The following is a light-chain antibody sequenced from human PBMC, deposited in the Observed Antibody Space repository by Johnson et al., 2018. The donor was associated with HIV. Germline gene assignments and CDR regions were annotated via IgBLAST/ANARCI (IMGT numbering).Light chain of an antibody. J-gene: IGLJ1*01. V-gene: IGLV1-51*02. Sequence: QSILTQPPSVSAAPGQKVTISCSGSSSNIGNNYVSWYQQLPGTAPKLLIYENNKRPSGIPDRFSGSKSGTSATLGITGLQTGDEADYYCGTWDSSLRPYVLGTGTQATVL. CDR2: ENN. CDR3: GTWDSSLRPYV. CDR1: SSNIGNNY.